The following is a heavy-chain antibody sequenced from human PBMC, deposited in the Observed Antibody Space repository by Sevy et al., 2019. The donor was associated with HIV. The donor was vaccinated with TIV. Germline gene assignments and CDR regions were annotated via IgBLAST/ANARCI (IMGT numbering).Heavy chain of an antibody. CDR2: INQDGGQK. CDR3: ARDPDPVPGVAFDV. J-gene: IGHJ3*01. V-gene: IGHV3-7*01. Sequence: GGSLRLSCVASGSSFGIHWMSWVRQAPGKGLEWVAKINQDGGQKYYVDSVKGRCTISRDNAKSSLYLQMNSLRVEDTALYYCARDPDPVPGVAFDVWGQGTMVTVSS. CDR1: GSSFGIHW.